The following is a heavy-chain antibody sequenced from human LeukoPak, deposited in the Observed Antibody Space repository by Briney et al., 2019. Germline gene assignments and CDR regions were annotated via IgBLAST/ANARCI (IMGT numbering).Heavy chain of an antibody. CDR2: IVGNGDST. D-gene: IGHD3-10*01. CDR1: GITVYNNY. Sequence: GGSLRLSCAASGITVYNNYMSWVRQAPGKGLEWVSGIVGNGDSTYYADSVEGRFTISRDNSKNTLYLQMNSLTAEDTAVYYCARAYASGSYSYHGYWGQGTLVTVSS. CDR3: ARAYASGSYSYHGY. J-gene: IGHJ4*02. V-gene: IGHV3-23*01.